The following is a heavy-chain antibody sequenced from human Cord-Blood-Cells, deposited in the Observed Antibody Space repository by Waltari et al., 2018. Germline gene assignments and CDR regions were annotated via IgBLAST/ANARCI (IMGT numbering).Heavy chain of an antibody. D-gene: IGHD6-13*01. CDR2: SNPNRGNT. V-gene: IGHV1-8*03. J-gene: IGHJ4*02. Sequence: QVQLVQSGAEVKKPGASVKVSCKASGYTFTSYDINWVRQATGQGLEGMGWSNPNRGNTGYAQKFQGRGTITRNTSISTAYLELSSLRSEDTAVDYCARGSVGSSWYDYWGQGTLVTVSS. CDR1: GYTFTSYD. CDR3: ARGSVGSSWYDY.